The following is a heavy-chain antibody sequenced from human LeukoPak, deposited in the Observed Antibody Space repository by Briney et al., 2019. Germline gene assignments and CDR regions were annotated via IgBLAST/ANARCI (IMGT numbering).Heavy chain of an antibody. CDR2: INHSGST. CDR1: GGSFSGYY. J-gene: IGHJ4*02. Sequence: SETLSLTCAVYGGSFSGYYWSWIRQPPGKGLEWIGEINHSGSTNYNPSLKSRVTISVDTSKNQFSLKLSSVTAADTAVYYCARRESGSYDYWGQGTLVTVSS. CDR3: ARRESGSYDY. D-gene: IGHD1-26*01. V-gene: IGHV4-34*01.